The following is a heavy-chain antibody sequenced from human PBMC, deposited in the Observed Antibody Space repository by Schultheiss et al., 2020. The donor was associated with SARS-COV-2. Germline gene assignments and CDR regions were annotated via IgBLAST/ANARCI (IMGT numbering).Heavy chain of an antibody. D-gene: IGHD2-2*01. CDR2: ISGSGGST. CDR1: GFTFSSYA. CDR3: AKARGVVVPAAPFDY. J-gene: IGHJ4*02. V-gene: IGHV3-23*01. Sequence: LSLTCAASGFTFSSYAMSWVRQAPGKGLEWVSAISGSGGSTYYADSVKGRFTISRDNSKNTLYLQMNSLRAGDTAVYYCAKARGVVVPAAPFDYWGQGTLVTVSS.